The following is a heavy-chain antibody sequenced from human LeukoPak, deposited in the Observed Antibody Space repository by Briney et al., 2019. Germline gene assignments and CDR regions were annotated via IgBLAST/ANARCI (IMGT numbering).Heavy chain of an antibody. Sequence: PGGSLRLSCSASGFTFTSYAMHWVRQAPGKGLEYVSSISSNGGTTYYADSVKGRFTISRDNSKNTLYLQMNSLRAEDTAVYYCARDRTTVTNTGPAYYGMDVWGQGTTVTVSS. CDR3: ARDRTTVTNTGPAYYGMDV. CDR2: ISSNGGTT. J-gene: IGHJ6*02. CDR1: GFTFTSYA. D-gene: IGHD4-17*01. V-gene: IGHV3-64*04.